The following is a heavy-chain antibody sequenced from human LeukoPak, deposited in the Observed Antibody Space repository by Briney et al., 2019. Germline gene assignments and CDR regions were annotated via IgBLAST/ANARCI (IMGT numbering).Heavy chain of an antibody. J-gene: IGHJ5*02. CDR3: ARQYSSSWYPSWFDP. CDR1: GDSISSTFSY. V-gene: IGHV4-39*01. CDR2: IYYSGST. Sequence: ETLSLTCTVSGDSISSTFSYWGWIRQPPGKGLEWIGSIYYSGSTYYNPSLKSRVTISVDTSKNQFSLKLSSVTAADTAVYYCARQYSSSWYPSWFDPWGQGTLVTVSS. D-gene: IGHD6-13*01.